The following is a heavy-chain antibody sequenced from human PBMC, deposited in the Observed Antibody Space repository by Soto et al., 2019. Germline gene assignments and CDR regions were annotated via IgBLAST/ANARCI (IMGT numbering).Heavy chain of an antibody. CDR2: ISGSGGST. CDR1: GFTFSSYA. Sequence: EVQLLESGGGLVQPGGSLRLSCAASGFTFSSYAMSWVRQAPGKGLEWVSAISGSGGSTYYADSVKGRFTISRDNSKNXXXXXXXSLRAEDTAVYYCAKDPAGTARFDPWGQGTLVTVSS. V-gene: IGHV3-23*01. J-gene: IGHJ5*02. CDR3: AKDPAGTARFDP. D-gene: IGHD6-19*01.